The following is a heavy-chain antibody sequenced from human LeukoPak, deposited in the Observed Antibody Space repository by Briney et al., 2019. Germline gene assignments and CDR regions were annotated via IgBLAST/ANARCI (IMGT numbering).Heavy chain of an antibody. CDR1: GYSISSGYY. J-gene: IGHJ4*02. CDR3: ATVAGNY. V-gene: IGHV4-38-2*02. D-gene: IGHD6-19*01. Sequence: PSETLSLTCTVSGYSISSGYYWGWIRQPPGKGLEWIGSIYHSGSTHYNPSLKSRVTISVDTSKNQFSLKLSSVTAADTAVYYCATVAGNYWGQGTLVTVSS. CDR2: IYHSGST.